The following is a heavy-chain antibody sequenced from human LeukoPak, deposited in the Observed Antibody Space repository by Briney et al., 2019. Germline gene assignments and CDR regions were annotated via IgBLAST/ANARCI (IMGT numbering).Heavy chain of an antibody. CDR1: GFTFSSFW. D-gene: IGHD3-10*01. Sequence: GGSLRLSCAASGFTFSSFWMSWVRQAPGKGLEWVSAISGSGGSTYYADSVKGRFTISRDNAKNSLYLQMNTLRAEDTAVYYCVRDGAVVTSGSYPWRYFQYWGQGTLVTVSS. J-gene: IGHJ1*01. CDR3: VRDGAVVTSGSYPWRYFQY. V-gene: IGHV3-23*01. CDR2: ISGSGGST.